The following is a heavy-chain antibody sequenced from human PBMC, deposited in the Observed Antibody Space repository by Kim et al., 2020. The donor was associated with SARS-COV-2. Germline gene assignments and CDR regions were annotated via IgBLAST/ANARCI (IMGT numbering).Heavy chain of an antibody. D-gene: IGHD3-22*01. Sequence: GESLKISCKGSGYSFTSYWISWVRQMPGKGLEWMGRIDPSDSYTNYSPSFQGHVTISADKYISTAYLQWSSLKASDTVMYYCSRHGLDYYDSSGYYYVGWGQGTLVTVSS. CDR3: SRHGLDYYDSSGYYYVG. J-gene: IGHJ4*02. CDR2: IDPSDSYT. V-gene: IGHV5-10-1*01. CDR1: GYSFTSYW.